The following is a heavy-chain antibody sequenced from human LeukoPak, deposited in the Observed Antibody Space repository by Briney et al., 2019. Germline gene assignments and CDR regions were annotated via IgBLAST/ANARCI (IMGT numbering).Heavy chain of an antibody. CDR1: GFTFSTYG. D-gene: IGHD6-19*01. J-gene: IGHJ6*03. CDR3: AKLPQAGGDYYYIDV. CDR2: ISGNGDYT. V-gene: IGHV3-23*01. Sequence: GGAVRLSRAASGFTFSTYGMSWVRQAPGRGREWVSAISGNGDYTYYADSVKGRFTTSRDNSKTTLFLQMNSLRAEDTALSYCAKLPQAGGDYYYIDVWGKGTTVTVSS.